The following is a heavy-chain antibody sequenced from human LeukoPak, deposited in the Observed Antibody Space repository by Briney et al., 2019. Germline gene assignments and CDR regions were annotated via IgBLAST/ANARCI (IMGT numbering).Heavy chain of an antibody. CDR1: GGSFCGYY. CDR2: ISSSGSTI. CDR3: AKDHQYSGSYQGLGFDY. J-gene: IGHJ4*02. V-gene: IGHV3-11*01. D-gene: IGHD1-26*01. Sequence: LSLTCAVYGGSFCGYYWSWIRQAPGKGLEWVSYISSSGSTIYYADSVKGRFTISRDNAKDSLYLQMNSLRAEDTAVYYCAKDHQYSGSYQGLGFDYWGQGTLVTVSS.